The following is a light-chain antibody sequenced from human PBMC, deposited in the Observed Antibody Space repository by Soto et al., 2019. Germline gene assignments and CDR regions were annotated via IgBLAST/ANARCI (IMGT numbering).Light chain of an antibody. CDR2: EGS. CDR1: SSDVGNYNL. CDR3: CSYAGSKNV. V-gene: IGLV2-23*01. J-gene: IGLJ1*01. Sequence: QSALTQPASVSGSPGQSITISCTGTSSDVGNYNLVSWYQQHPGKAPKLIIYEGSKRPSGVSNRFSGSKSGNTASLTISGLQAEDEADYHCCSYAGSKNVFGTGTKVTVL.